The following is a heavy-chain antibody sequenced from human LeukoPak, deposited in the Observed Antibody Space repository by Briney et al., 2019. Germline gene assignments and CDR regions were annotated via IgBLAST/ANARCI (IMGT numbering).Heavy chain of an antibody. CDR1: GYTFTGYY. CDR3: ARTDITGTTIDY. CDR2: INPNSGGT. D-gene: IGHD1-7*01. V-gene: IGHV1-2*02. J-gene: IGHJ4*02. Sequence: GESLKISCKGSGYTFTGYYMHWVRQAPGQGLEWMGWINPNSGGTNYAQKFQGRVTMTRDTSISTAYMELSRLRSDDTAVYYCARTDITGTTIDYWGQGTLVTVSS.